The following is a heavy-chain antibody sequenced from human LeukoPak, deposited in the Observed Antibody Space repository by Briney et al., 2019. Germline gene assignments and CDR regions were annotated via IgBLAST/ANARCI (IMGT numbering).Heavy chain of an antibody. J-gene: IGHJ4*01. Sequence: SGRSLRLSCAASGFTFEDYAMHWVRQAPGKGLEWVSGITWNSGDIRYADSVKGRFTISRDNSKNSLYLQMNSLKPEDTALYYCAKLTVPSSPDLSYWGHGTQVTVSS. D-gene: IGHD4-17*01. V-gene: IGHV3-9*01. CDR1: GFTFEDYA. CDR2: ITWNSGDI. CDR3: AKLTVPSSPDLSY.